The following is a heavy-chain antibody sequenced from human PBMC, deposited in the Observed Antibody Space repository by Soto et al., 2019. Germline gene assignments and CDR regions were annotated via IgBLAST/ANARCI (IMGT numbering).Heavy chain of an antibody. Sequence: ASVKVSCKASGYTFTSYGISWVRQAPGQGLEWMGWISAYNGNTNYAQKLQGRVTMTTDTSTSTAYMELRSLRSDDTAVYYCARLGESYYDSSGYLASFDYWGQGTLVTVSS. CDR2: ISAYNGNT. V-gene: IGHV1-18*01. CDR1: GYTFTSYG. CDR3: ARLGESYYDSSGYLASFDY. J-gene: IGHJ4*02. D-gene: IGHD3-22*01.